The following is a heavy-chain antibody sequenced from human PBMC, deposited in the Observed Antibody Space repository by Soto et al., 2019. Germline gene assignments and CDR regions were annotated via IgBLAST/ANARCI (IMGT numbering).Heavy chain of an antibody. CDR3: ARPIAVAGQYGMDV. Sequence: LRVSWRVSGYSITSFCIGWVRKMPGKGLEWMGIIYPDDSDTRYSPSFQGQVTISADKSISTAYLQWSSLKASDTAMYYCARPIAVAGQYGMDVWGQGTTVTVSS. CDR2: IYPDDSDT. D-gene: IGHD6-19*01. V-gene: IGHV5-51*01. CDR1: GYSITSFC. J-gene: IGHJ6*02.